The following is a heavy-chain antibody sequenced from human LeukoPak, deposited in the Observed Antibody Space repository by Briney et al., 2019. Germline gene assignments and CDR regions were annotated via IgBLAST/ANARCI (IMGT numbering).Heavy chain of an antibody. CDR1: GDTFSNYA. D-gene: IGHD5-24*01. Sequence: GASVKVSCKTSGDTFSNYAISWVRQAPGQGLEWLGGVIPTFGSANYSPKFQGRVTISADESTSTVYMELTSLTYEDTAVYYCARDRPVEMTVSGYFDTGAGEPRSPSPQ. CDR3: ARDRPVEMTVSGYFDT. CDR2: VIPTFGSA. V-gene: IGHV1-69*13. J-gene: IGHJ4*02.